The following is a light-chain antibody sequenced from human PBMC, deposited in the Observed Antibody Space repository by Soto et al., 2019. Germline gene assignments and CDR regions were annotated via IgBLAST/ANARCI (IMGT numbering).Light chain of an antibody. CDR1: NIGSQT. CDR2: DDN. V-gene: IGLV3-21*02. J-gene: IGLJ2*01. CDR3: QVWDSRIDHPRV. Sequence: SSELTQPPSVSVAPGQTARITCGGNNIGSQTVHWYQQKPGQAPVLVVYDDNDRPSGIPERFSGSNSGNTATLTISRVEAGDEADYYCQVWDSRIDHPRVFGGGTKVTVL.